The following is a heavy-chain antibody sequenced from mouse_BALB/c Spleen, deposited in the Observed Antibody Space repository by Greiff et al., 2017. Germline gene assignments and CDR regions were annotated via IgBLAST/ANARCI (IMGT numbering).Heavy chain of an antibody. CDR3: ARAYYGYRHFDV. D-gene: IGHD1-2*01. J-gene: IGHJ1*01. CDR1: GFTFSSYG. CDR2: INSNGGST. V-gene: IGHV5-6-3*01. Sequence: EVHLVESGGGLVQPGGSLKLSCAASGFTFSSYGMSWVRQTPDKRLELVATINSNGGSTYYPDSVKGRFTISRDNAKNTLYLQMSSLKSEDTAMYYCARAYYGYRHFDVWGAGTTVTVSS.